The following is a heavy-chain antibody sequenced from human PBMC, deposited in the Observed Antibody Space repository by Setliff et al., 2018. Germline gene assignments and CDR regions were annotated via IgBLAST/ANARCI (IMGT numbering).Heavy chain of an antibody. CDR1: GYSFTSYW. CDR2: IYPGDSDT. Sequence: PGESLKLSRKGSGYSFTSYWIGWVRQMPGKGLEWMGIIYPGDSDTRYSPSFQGQVTISADKSISTAYLQWSSLKASDTAMYYCARQAVAGSDAFDIWGQGTMVTVSS. D-gene: IGHD6-19*01. CDR3: ARQAVAGSDAFDI. V-gene: IGHV5-51*01. J-gene: IGHJ3*02.